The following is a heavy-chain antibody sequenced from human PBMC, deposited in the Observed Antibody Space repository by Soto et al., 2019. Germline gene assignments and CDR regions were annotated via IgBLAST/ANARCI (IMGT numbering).Heavy chain of an antibody. J-gene: IGHJ5*02. Sequence: QVQLQESGPGLVKPSQTLSLTCTVSGGSISSGDYYWSWIRQPPGKGLEWIGYIYYSGSTYYNPSLKSRVTISVDTSKNQFSLKLSSVTAADTAVYYCARVLWDYYDSSGTNWFDPWGQGTLVTVSS. CDR2: IYYSGST. CDR1: GGSISSGDYY. CDR3: ARVLWDYYDSSGTNWFDP. D-gene: IGHD3-22*01. V-gene: IGHV4-30-4*01.